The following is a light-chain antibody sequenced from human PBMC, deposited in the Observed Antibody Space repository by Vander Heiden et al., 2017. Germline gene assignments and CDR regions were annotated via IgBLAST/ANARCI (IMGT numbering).Light chain of an antibody. CDR1: SSNIGAGFG. CDR3: QSYDSSLSAWV. J-gene: IGLJ3*02. V-gene: IGLV1-40*01. Sequence: QSVLPQPPSVSGAPGQRVTIPCTGSSSNIGAGFGVHWYQQLPVTAPKLLIYGNKNRRSGVPDRFSGSKSGTSASLAITGLQAEDEADYYCQSYDSSLSAWVFGGGTKLIVL. CDR2: GNK.